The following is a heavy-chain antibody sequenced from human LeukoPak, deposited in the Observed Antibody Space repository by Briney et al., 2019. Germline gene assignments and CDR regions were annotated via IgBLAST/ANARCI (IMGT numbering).Heavy chain of an antibody. Sequence: PGRSLRPSCAASGFTFSSYAMHWVRQAPGKGLEWVAVISYDGSNKYYADSVKGRFTISRDNSKNTLYLQMNSLRAEDTAVYYCARDGPRLIGRFGESNWFDPWGQGTLVTVSS. CDR3: ARDGPRLIGRFGESNWFDP. D-gene: IGHD3-10*01. CDR1: GFTFSSYA. CDR2: ISYDGSNK. J-gene: IGHJ5*02. V-gene: IGHV3-30-3*01.